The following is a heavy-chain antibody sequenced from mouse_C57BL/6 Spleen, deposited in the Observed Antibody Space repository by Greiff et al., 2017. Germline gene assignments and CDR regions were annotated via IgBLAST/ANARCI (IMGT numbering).Heavy chain of an antibody. V-gene: IGHV1-22*01. J-gene: IGHJ2*01. D-gene: IGHD1-1*01. Sequence: EVQLQQSGPELVKPGASVKMSCKASGYTFTDYNMHWVKQSHGKSLEWIGYINPNNGGTSYNQKFKGKATLTVNKSSSTAYMELRSLTSEDSAVYYCAPILLLRGYFDYWGQDTTLTVSS. CDR3: APILLLRGYFDY. CDR1: GYTFTDYN. CDR2: INPNNGGT.